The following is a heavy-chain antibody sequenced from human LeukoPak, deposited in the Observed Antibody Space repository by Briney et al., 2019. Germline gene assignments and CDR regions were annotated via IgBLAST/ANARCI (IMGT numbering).Heavy chain of an antibody. CDR2: ISSSSSYI. J-gene: IGHJ4*02. D-gene: IGHD3-22*01. V-gene: IGHV3-21*01. Sequence: PGGSLRLSCAASGFTFSSYSMNWVRQAPGKGLEWVSSISSSSSYIYYADSVKGRFTISRDNAKNSLYLQMNSLRAEDTAVYYCARVNHHYDSSGYTYYFDYWGQGTLVTVSS. CDR1: GFTFSSYS. CDR3: ARVNHHYDSSGYTYYFDY.